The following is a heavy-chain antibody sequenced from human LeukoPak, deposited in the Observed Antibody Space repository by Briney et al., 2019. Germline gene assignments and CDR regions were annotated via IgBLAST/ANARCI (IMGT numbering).Heavy chain of an antibody. CDR2: IYASGST. Sequence: SETLSLTCTVSGDSISSYYWSWIRQPAGKGLEWIGRIYASGSTNYNPSLKSRVTMSVDTSKNQFSLKLSSVTAADTAVYYRARVITASWFDPWGQGTLVTVSS. CDR1: GDSISSYY. CDR3: ARVITASWFDP. V-gene: IGHV4-4*07. J-gene: IGHJ5*02.